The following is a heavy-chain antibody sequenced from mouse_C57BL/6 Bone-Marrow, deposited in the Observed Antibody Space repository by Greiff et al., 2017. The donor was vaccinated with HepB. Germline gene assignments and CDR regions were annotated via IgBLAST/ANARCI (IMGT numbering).Heavy chain of an antibody. V-gene: IGHV1-12*01. J-gene: IGHJ4*01. D-gene: IGHD1-1*01. CDR3: AREELLRSRDAMDY. CDR2: IYPGNGDT. CDR1: GYTFTSYN. Sequence: QVQLKESGAELVRPGASVKMSCKASGYTFTSYNMHWVKQTPRQGLEWIGAIYPGNGDTSYNQKFKGKATLTVDKSSSTAYMQLSSLTSEDSAVYFCAREELLRSRDAMDYWGQGTSVTVSS.